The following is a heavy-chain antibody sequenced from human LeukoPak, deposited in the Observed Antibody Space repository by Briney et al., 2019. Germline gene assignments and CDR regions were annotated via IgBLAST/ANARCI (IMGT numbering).Heavy chain of an antibody. J-gene: IGHJ3*01. D-gene: IGHD1-1*01. CDR2: ISAYNGYT. CDR1: GYTFTSYG. CDR3: ARDRTGTLTV. Sequence: GASVKVSCKTSGYTFTSYGISWVRQAPGQGLEWMGWISAYNGYTNYAQKLQGRVTMTTDTSTSTAHMELRSLRSDDTAVYYCARDRTGTLTVWGQGTMVTVSS. V-gene: IGHV1-18*01.